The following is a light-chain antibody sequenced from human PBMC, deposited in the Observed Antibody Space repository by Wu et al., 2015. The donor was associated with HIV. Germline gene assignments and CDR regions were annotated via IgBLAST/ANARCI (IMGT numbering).Light chain of an antibody. CDR2: DAS. V-gene: IGKV3-11*01. J-gene: IGKJ3*01. CDR1: RSVSSY. CDR3: QQRSNGGT. Sequence: EIVLTQSPATLSLSPGERATLSCRASRSVSSYLAWYQQKPGQAPRLLIYDASNRATGIPARFSGSGSGTDFTLTIGSLEPEDFAVYYCQQRSNGGTFGPGTKVDIK.